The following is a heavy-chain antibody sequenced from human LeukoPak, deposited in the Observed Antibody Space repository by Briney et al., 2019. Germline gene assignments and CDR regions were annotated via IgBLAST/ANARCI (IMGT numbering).Heavy chain of an antibody. CDR3: ARDMGWGLRWLDP. D-gene: IGHD6-19*01. J-gene: IGHJ5*02. Sequence: EPGGSLRLSCAASGFTVSSNYMTWVRQAPGKGLEWVANIKQDGSEKYYVDSVKGRFTISRDNAENSLYLQMNSLRAEDTAVYYCARDMGWGLRWLDPWGQGTLVTVSS. CDR1: GFTVSSNY. V-gene: IGHV3-7*01. CDR2: IKQDGSEK.